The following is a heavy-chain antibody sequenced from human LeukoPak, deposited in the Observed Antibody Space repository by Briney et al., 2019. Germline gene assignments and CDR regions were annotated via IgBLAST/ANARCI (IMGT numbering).Heavy chain of an antibody. V-gene: IGHV1-2*02. D-gene: IGHD3-9*01. J-gene: IGHJ4*02. CDR3: ARVLFNSGYNY. CDR1: GSTFTGAY. CDR2: VNPNSGET. Sequence: ASVKVSCKTSGSTFTGAYMHWVRQAPGQGLEWMGWVNPNSGETKFAQKFQGRVTMTRDASIRTVYMDLGGLRSDDTAVYYCARVLFNSGYNYWGQGSLVTVSS.